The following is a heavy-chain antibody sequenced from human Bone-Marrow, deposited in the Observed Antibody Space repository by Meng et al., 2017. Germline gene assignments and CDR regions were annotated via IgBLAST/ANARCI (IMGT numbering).Heavy chain of an antibody. V-gene: IGHV1-2*02. CDR3: ARGLRQQLVLRKGTFVLPYFDY. CDR1: GYTFTGYY. J-gene: IGHJ4*02. Sequence: ASVKVSCKASGYTFTGYYMHWVRQAPGQGLEWMGWINPNSGGTNYAQKFQGRVTMTRDTSIGTAYMELSRLRSDDTAVYYCARGLRQQLVLRKGTFVLPYFDYWGQGTLVTVSS. CDR2: INPNSGGT. D-gene: IGHD6-13*01.